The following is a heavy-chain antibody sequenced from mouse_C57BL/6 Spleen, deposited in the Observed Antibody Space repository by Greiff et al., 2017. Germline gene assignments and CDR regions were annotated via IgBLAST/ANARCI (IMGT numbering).Heavy chain of an antibody. D-gene: IGHD2-3*01. J-gene: IGHJ2*01. CDR1: GYTFTDYY. CDR2: IFPGSGST. Sequence: VQLQQSGPELVKPGASVKISCKASGYTFTDYYINWVKQRPGQGLEWIGWIFPGSGSTYYNEKFKGKATLTVDNSSSPAYMVLSSLTSEDAAVYFCAGGADDGGLGYWGQGTTLTVSS. V-gene: IGHV1-75*01. CDR3: AGGADDGGLGY.